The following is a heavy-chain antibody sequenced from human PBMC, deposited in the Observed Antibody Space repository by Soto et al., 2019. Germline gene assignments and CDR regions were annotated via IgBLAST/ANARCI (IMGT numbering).Heavy chain of an antibody. D-gene: IGHD2-2*01. V-gene: IGHV3-74*01. CDR3: ATQATNQPFDY. J-gene: IGHJ4*02. Sequence: PGGSLRLSCAASGFTFSRYWMHWVRQAPGKGLEWVSRINSDGSSATYADSVRGRFTISRDNAKNTLFLQMNSLKAEDTGFYYCATQATNQPFDYWGQGTLVTVSS. CDR2: INSDGSSA. CDR1: GFTFSRYW.